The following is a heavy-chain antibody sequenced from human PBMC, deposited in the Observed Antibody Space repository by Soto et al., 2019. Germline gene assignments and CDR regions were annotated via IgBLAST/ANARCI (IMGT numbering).Heavy chain of an antibody. CDR1: GYTFTTYA. Sequence: QVQLVQSWAEVRKPGASVRVSCKASGYTFTTYAMHWVRQAPGQRLEWMGWINAGNGDTKYSQKFQGRVTITRDTSASTAYMELRSLRSEDTAVYYCARDLPSDFQHWGQGTLVTVSS. J-gene: IGHJ1*01. V-gene: IGHV1-3*01. CDR3: ARDLPSDFQH. CDR2: INAGNGDT.